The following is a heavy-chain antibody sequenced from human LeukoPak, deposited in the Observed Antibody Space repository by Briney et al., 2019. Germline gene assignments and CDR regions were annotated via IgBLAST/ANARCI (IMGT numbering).Heavy chain of an antibody. D-gene: IGHD2-8*01. CDR2: INKEGGRK. Sequence: TGGSLRLSCAASGFTFSSYWIGWSGKPPGKGRGWVAKINKEGGRKYYVDSVKGRFTISRDNAKNSLYLQMNSLRAEDTAVYYCARGFRYCTNGVCYIHGIYYFDYWGQGTLVTVSS. CDR1: GFTFSSYW. V-gene: IGHV3-7*04. J-gene: IGHJ4*02. CDR3: ARGFRYCTNGVCYIHGIYYFDY.